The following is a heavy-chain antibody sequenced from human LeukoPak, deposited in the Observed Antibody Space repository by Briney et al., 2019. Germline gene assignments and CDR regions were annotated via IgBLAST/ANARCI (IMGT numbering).Heavy chain of an antibody. Sequence: ASVKVSCKASGYTFTSYGISWVRQAPGQGLEWMGWISAYNGNTNYAQKLQGRVTMTTDTSTSTAYMELRSLRSDDTAVCYCARGPALFTMVRGVIDFDYWGQGTLVTVSS. J-gene: IGHJ4*02. D-gene: IGHD3-10*01. V-gene: IGHV1-18*04. CDR2: ISAYNGNT. CDR1: GYTFTSYG. CDR3: ARGPALFTMVRGVIDFDY.